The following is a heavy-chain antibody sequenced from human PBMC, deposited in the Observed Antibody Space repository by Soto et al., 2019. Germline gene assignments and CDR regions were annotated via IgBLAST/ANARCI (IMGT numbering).Heavy chain of an antibody. CDR2: ISSSSSYI. J-gene: IGHJ6*02. D-gene: IGHD3-10*01. V-gene: IGHV3-21*01. Sequence: EVQLVESGGGLVKPGGSLRLSCAASGFTFSSYSMNWVRQAPGKGLEWVSSISSSSSYIYYADSVKGRFTISRDNAKNSLDLQMNSLRDEDTAVYYWARSGRYFYDGMDVWGQGTTVTVSS. CDR1: GFTFSSYS. CDR3: ARSGRYFYDGMDV.